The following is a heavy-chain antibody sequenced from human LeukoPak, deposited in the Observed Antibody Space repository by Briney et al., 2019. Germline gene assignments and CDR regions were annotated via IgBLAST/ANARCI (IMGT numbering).Heavy chain of an antibody. J-gene: IGHJ6*02. CDR1: GFTFSSYT. CDR2: ISSNGGST. CDR3: VKGLGSGYYYYGMDV. V-gene: IGHV3-64D*09. Sequence: GGSLRLSCSASGFTFSSYTMHWVRQATGKGLEYVSAISSNGGSTYHADSVKGRFTISRDNSKNTLFLQMSSLRAEDTAVYYCVKGLGSGYYYYGMDVWGQGTTVTVSS. D-gene: IGHD2-15*01.